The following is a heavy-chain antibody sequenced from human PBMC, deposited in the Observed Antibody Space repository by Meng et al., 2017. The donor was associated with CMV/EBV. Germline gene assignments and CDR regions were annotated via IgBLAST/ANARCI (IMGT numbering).Heavy chain of an antibody. J-gene: IGHJ4*02. V-gene: IGHV4-4*02. CDR3: ARVSEGSSGYYFDY. CDR1: GGSNSSSNW. CDR2: IYHSGST. D-gene: IGHD3-22*01. Sequence: VSGGSNSSSNWWSWVRQPPRKGLEWIGEIYHSGSTNYNPSLKSRVTISVDKSKNQFSLKLSSVTAADTAVYYCARVSEGSSGYYFDYWGQGTLVTVSS.